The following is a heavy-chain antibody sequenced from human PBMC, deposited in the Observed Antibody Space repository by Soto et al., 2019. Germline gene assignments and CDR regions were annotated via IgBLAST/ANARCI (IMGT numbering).Heavy chain of an antibody. CDR1: GGSIGSFY. CDR2: IYASGTT. J-gene: IGHJ4*02. V-gene: IGHV4-59*01. D-gene: IGHD2-15*01. CDR3: ARSYSFDGSIYHYQFDF. Sequence: PSETLSLTCTVSGGSIGSFYWSWIRQPAGGTLEWIGYIYASGTTTYNPSLESRVTMSVDTPNNEFSLDMTSVPAADTAVYYCARSYSFDGSIYHYQFDFWGRGTLVTVSS.